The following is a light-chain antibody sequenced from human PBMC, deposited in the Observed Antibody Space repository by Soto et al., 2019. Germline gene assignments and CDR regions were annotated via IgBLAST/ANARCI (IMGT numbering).Light chain of an antibody. CDR2: RDN. CDR1: ISNIGTNY. CDR3: AAWDDTVRSYV. J-gene: IGLJ1*01. Sequence: QSVLTQPPSVSGTPGKRFTISCSGGISNIGTNYVHWFQQLPGTAPKVLSNRDNQRPSGVPDRFSGSKSGTSASLAISGLRSEDEAEYYCAAWDDTVRSYVFGTGTKLTVL. V-gene: IGLV1-47*01.